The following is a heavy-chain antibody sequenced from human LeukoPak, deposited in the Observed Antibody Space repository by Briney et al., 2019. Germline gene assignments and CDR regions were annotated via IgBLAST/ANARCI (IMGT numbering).Heavy chain of an antibody. CDR2: IYSGGST. CDR3: ARDKLGGPGG. CDR1: GFSFSSYE. D-gene: IGHD3-16*01. Sequence: GGSLRLSCAASGFSFSSYEMNWVRQAPGKGLEWVSFIYSGGSTYYADSVKGRFTISRDNSKNTLYLQMNSLRAEDTAVYYCARDKLGGPGGWGQGTLVTVSS. J-gene: IGHJ4*02. V-gene: IGHV3-66*01.